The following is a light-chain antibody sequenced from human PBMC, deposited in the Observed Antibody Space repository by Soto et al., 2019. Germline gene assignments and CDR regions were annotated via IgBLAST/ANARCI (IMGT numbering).Light chain of an antibody. CDR1: SSDVGGYNY. V-gene: IGLV2-8*01. CDR2: EVS. J-gene: IGLJ2*01. Sequence: QSALTQPPSASGSPGQSVTISCTGTSSDVGGYNYVSWYQQYPGKAPKLMIYEVSKRPSGVPDRFSGSKSGNTASLTVSGLQAEDEADYYCSSYEGSNNVIFGGGTKLTVL. CDR3: SSYEGSNNVI.